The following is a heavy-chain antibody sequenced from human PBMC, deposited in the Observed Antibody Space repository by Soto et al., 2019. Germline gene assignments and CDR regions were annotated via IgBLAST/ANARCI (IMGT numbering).Heavy chain of an antibody. D-gene: IGHD6-19*01. Sequence: GGCRRRPGAASGFTWICYALSWVRPAPWKGLESVSPISGSGGSTYYADSMKGRFSIPRDNSKNTLYLQMNSLRAEDTAVYSCAKDNFIAVAGNFDYWGKGPLVTVSS. V-gene: IGHV3-23*01. J-gene: IGHJ4*02. CDR1: GFTWICYA. CDR3: AKDNFIAVAGNFDY. CDR2: ISGSGGST.